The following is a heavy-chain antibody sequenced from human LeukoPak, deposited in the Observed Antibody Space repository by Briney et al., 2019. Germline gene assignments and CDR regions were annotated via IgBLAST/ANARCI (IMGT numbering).Heavy chain of an antibody. V-gene: IGHV3-7*04. Sequence: GGSLRLSCAASGFMFSSYWMSWVRQAPGKGLEWVANINQDGTEKYYVDSVKGRFTISRDNAKNSLSLQMNSLRVEDTAVYYCARDGMPFDWWGQGNLVTVSS. CDR1: GFMFSSYW. D-gene: IGHD1-1*01. J-gene: IGHJ4*02. CDR3: ARDGMPFDW. CDR2: INQDGTEK.